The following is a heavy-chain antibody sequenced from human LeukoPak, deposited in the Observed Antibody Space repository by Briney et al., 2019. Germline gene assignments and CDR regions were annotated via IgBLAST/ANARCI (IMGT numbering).Heavy chain of an antibody. CDR2: ISYDGSNK. V-gene: IGHV3-30*18. CDR1: GFTFSSYG. CDR3: AKQRRSSWYSPFDY. D-gene: IGHD6-13*01. Sequence: GGSLRLSCAASGFTFSSYGMHWVRQAPGKGLERVAVISYDGSNKYYADSVKGRFTISRDNSKNTLYLQMNSLRAEDTAVYYCAKQRRSSWYSPFDYWGQGTLVTVSS. J-gene: IGHJ4*02.